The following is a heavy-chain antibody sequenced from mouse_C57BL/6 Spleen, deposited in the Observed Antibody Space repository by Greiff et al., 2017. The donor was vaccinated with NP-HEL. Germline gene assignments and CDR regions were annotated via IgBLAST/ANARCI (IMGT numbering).Heavy chain of an antibody. CDR2: ISYDGSN. J-gene: IGHJ4*01. CDR3: ARDSYVYAMDY. CDR1: GYSITSGYY. V-gene: IGHV3-6*01. D-gene: IGHD1-1*01. Sequence: EVQLVESGPGLVKPSQSLSLTCSVTGYSITSGYYWNWIRQFPGNKLEWMGYISYDGSNNYNPSLKNRISITRDTSKNQFFLKLNSVTTEDTATYYCARDSYVYAMDYWGQGTSVTVSS.